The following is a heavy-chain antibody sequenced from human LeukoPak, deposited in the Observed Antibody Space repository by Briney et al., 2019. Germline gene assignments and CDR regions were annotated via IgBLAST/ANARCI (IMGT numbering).Heavy chain of an antibody. Sequence: PGGSLRLSCAASGFTFSSYWMHWVRQAPGKGLVWVSRINSDESSTNYADSVKGRFTISRDNAKNTLYLQMNSLRAEDSAVYYCARFRRQGYYFDYWGQGTLVTVSS. J-gene: IGHJ4*02. CDR1: GFTFSSYW. CDR2: INSDESST. CDR3: ARFRRQGYYFDY. V-gene: IGHV3-74*01.